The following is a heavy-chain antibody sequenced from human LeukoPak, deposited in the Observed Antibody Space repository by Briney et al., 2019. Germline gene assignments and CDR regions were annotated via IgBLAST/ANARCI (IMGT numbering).Heavy chain of an antibody. CDR2: ISSSGSTI. Sequence: GGSLRLSCAASGFTFSDYYMSWIRQAPGKGLEWVSYISSSGSTIYYADSVKGRFTISRDNAKNSLYLQMNSLRAEDTAVYYCARAPRYYDSSGYHFDYWGQGTLVTVSS. CDR3: ARAPRYYDSSGYHFDY. D-gene: IGHD3-22*01. V-gene: IGHV3-11*01. J-gene: IGHJ4*02. CDR1: GFTFSDYY.